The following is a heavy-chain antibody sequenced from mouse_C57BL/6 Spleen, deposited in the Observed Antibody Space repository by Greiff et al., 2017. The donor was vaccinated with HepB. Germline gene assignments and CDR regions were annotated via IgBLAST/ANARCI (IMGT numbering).Heavy chain of an antibody. CDR3: ARHVTTVVDVDY. CDR1: GFTFSSYT. Sequence: EVQVVESGGGLVKPGGSLKLSCAASGFTFSSYTMSWVRQTPEKRLEWVATISGGGGNTYYPDSVKGRFTISRDNAKNTLYLQMSSLRSEDTALYYCARHVTTVVDVDYWGQGTSVTVSS. CDR2: ISGGGGNT. D-gene: IGHD1-1*01. J-gene: IGHJ4*01. V-gene: IGHV5-9*01.